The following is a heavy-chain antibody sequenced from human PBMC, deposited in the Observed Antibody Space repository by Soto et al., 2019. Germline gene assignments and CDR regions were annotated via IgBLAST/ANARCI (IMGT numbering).Heavy chain of an antibody. D-gene: IGHD3-16*01. CDR1: GFTFSSYW. CDR2: IKQDGSEK. Sequence: GGSLRLSCAASGFTFSSYWMSWVRQAPGKGLEWVANIKQDGSEKYYVDSVKGRFTISRDDAKNSLYLQMNSLRAEDTAVYYCASRGRYALTDYWGQGTLVTVSS. V-gene: IGHV3-7*03. CDR3: ASRGRYALTDY. J-gene: IGHJ4*02.